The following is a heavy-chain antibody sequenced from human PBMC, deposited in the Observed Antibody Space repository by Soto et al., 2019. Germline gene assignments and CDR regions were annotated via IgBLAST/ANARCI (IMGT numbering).Heavy chain of an antibody. Sequence: TLSLTCTVSGGSISSYYWSWIRQPPGKGLEWIGDINYSGSTNYNPSLKGRVTISVDTSKNQFSLKLSSVTAADTAVYYCARALGWFDPWGQGTLVTVSS. CDR1: GGSISSYY. J-gene: IGHJ5*02. CDR2: INYSGST. V-gene: IGHV4-59*12. CDR3: ARALGWFDP.